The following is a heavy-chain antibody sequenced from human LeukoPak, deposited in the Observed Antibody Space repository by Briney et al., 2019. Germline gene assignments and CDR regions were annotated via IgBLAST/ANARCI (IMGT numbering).Heavy chain of an antibody. CDR2: IKTKTDGGTT. CDR1: GFTFNDAW. J-gene: IGHJ4*02. V-gene: IGHV3-15*01. Sequence: PGGSLRLSCAASGFTFNDAWMTWVRQAPEKGLEWVGRIKTKTDGGTTDYAAPVKGRFTISRDDSKNTLYLQMNSLKIEDTAVYYCTTLGMYSSRWYDYWGQGALVTVSS. D-gene: IGHD6-13*01. CDR3: TTLGMYSSRWYDY.